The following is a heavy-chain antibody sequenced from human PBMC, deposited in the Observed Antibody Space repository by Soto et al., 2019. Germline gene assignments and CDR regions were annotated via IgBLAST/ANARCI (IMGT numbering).Heavy chain of an antibody. CDR1: GYTFTSYG. V-gene: IGHV1-18*01. Sequence: ASVKVSCKASGYTFTSYGISWVRQAPGQGLEWIGWISAYNGNTNYAQKLQGRVTMTTDTSTSTAYMELRSLRSDDTAVYYCASTKTNYYDSSGYYPPVDVWGQGTTVTVSS. D-gene: IGHD3-22*01. CDR2: ISAYNGNT. CDR3: ASTKTNYYDSSGYYPPVDV. J-gene: IGHJ6*02.